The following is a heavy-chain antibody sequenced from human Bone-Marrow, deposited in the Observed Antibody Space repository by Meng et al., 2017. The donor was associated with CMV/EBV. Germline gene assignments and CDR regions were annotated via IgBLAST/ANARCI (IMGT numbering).Heavy chain of an antibody. CDR3: AKDWASYDILTGYSPPDDY. J-gene: IGHJ4*02. CDR1: GFTFSSYG. D-gene: IGHD3-9*01. V-gene: IGHV3-33*06. CDR2: IWYDGSNK. Sequence: LSLTCAASGFTFSSYGMHWVRQAPGKGLEWVAVIWYDGSNKYYADSVKGRFTISRDNSKNTLYLQMNSLRAEDTAVYYCAKDWASYDILTGYSPPDDYWGQGTLVTGSS.